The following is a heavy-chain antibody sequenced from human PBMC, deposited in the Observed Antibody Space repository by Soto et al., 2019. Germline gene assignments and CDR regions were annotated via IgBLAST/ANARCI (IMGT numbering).Heavy chain of an antibody. Sequence: PGGSLRLSLATPGFSFSSYSMKWVRPAPGEGPEWVSSISSSASHINYADSVKGRFTISRDNAKKSLYLQMNSLRAEDTAVYYCARGYTGYCSGGTCYWFDPWGQGTLVTVSS. D-gene: IGHD2-15*01. J-gene: IGHJ5*02. CDR1: GFSFSSYS. CDR2: ISSSASHI. CDR3: ARGYTGYCSGGTCYWFDP. V-gene: IGHV3-21*01.